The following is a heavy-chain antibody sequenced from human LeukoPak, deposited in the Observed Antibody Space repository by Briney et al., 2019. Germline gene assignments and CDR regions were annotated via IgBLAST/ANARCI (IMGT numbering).Heavy chain of an antibody. CDR2: ISWNSGSI. CDR1: GFTFDDYA. Sequence: PGRSLRLSCAASGFTFDDYAMHWVRHAPGKGLEWVSGISWNSGSIGYADSVKGRFTISRDNAKNSLYLQMNSLRAEDTALYYCAKDQNYYDSSGYDAWGQGTLVTVSS. J-gene: IGHJ5*02. CDR3: AKDQNYYDSSGYDA. V-gene: IGHV3-9*01. D-gene: IGHD3-22*01.